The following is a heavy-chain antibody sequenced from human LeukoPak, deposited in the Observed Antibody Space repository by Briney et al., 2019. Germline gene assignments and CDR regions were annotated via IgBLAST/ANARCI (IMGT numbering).Heavy chain of an antibody. J-gene: IGHJ4*02. Sequence: SVKVSCKASGGSFSTYPMNWVRQAPGQGLEWMGGIVPFSGTTNYAQKFQGRVTITADETTTTAYMELSSLRSEDTAMYYCARERAEGASSDMSTFYFDSWGQGTLVTVSS. CDR2: IVPFSGTT. D-gene: IGHD3-22*01. CDR1: GGSFSTYP. CDR3: ARERAEGASSDMSTFYFDS. V-gene: IGHV1-69*13.